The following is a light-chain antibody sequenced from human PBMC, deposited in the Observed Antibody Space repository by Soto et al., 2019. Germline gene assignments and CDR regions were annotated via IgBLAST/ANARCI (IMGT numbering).Light chain of an antibody. CDR3: QQFNTYPT. Sequence: AIQLTQSPSSLSASVGDRVTITCRASRGISSALAWYQQKPGKAPKLLISHASSLESGVPSRFSGSGSGTDFTLTISSLQPEDFATYHCQQFNTYPTFGGGTKVDIK. V-gene: IGKV1-13*02. J-gene: IGKJ4*01. CDR1: RGISSA. CDR2: HAS.